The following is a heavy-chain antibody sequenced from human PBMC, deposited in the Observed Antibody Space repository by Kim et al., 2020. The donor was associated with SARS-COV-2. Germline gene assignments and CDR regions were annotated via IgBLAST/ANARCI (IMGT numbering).Heavy chain of an antibody. V-gene: IGHV3-33*01. Sequence: GGSLRLSCAASGFTFSSYGMHWVRQAPGKGLEWVAVIWYDGSNKYYADSVKGRFTISRDNSKNTLYLQMNSLRAEDTAVYYCARGGLNHEYSSGWHYFDYWGQGTLVTVSS. D-gene: IGHD6-19*01. CDR3: ARGGLNHEYSSGWHYFDY. CDR1: GFTFSSYG. J-gene: IGHJ4*02. CDR2: IWYDGSNK.